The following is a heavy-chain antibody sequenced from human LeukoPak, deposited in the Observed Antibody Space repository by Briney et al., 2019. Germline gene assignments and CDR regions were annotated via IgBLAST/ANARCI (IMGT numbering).Heavy chain of an antibody. CDR1: GGSISSYY. V-gene: IGHV4-4*07. D-gene: IGHD5-24*01. J-gene: IGHJ3*02. Sequence: SETLSLTCTVSGGSISSYYWSWIRQPAGKGLEWIGRIYTSGSTNYNPSLKSRATMSLDTSKNQFSLRLSSVTAEDTAVFYCARHRAEMATITDDAFDIWGQGTTVTVSS. CDR3: ARHRAEMATITDDAFDI. CDR2: IYTSGST.